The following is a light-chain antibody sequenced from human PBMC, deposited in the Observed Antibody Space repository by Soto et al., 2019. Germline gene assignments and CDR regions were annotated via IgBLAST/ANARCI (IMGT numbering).Light chain of an antibody. Sequence: EIVVTQSPGTRSLSPEEGATLSCRASQSISSNFLAWYQQKRGQAPRLLIHGASNRATGIPDRFSGSGSGTDFTLTISRLEPEDFAVYYCQQCNGPITFGQGTRLEIK. CDR2: GAS. CDR3: QQCNGPIT. J-gene: IGKJ5*01. V-gene: IGKV3-20*01. CDR1: QSISSNF.